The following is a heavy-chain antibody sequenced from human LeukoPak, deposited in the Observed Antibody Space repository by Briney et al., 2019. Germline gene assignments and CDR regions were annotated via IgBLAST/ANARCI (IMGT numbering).Heavy chain of an antibody. Sequence: GGSLRLSCAASGFTFSSYAMSWVRQAPGKGLEWVSAISGSGGSTYYADSVKGRFTISRDNSKNTLYLQMNSLRAEDTAVYYCAKVGGSGSYYYGMDVWGQGTTVTVSS. D-gene: IGHD1-26*01. CDR3: AKVGGSGSYYYGMDV. V-gene: IGHV3-23*01. J-gene: IGHJ6*02. CDR2: ISGSGGST. CDR1: GFTFSSYA.